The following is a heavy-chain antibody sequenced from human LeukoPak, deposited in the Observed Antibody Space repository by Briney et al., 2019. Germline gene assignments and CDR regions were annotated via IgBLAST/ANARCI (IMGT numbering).Heavy chain of an antibody. CDR2: IYYSGSI. CDR3: ARSIFYYYYGIDV. CDR1: GGSISSGDYY. J-gene: IGHJ6*02. D-gene: IGHD2-21*01. Sequence: SSETLSLTCTVSGGSISSGDYYWSWLRQPPGKALEWIGYIYYSGSIYSNPSLKSRVTISEDTSKNQFSLRLSSVTAADTAVYYCARSIFYYYYGIDVWGQGTTVTVSS. V-gene: IGHV4-30-4*01.